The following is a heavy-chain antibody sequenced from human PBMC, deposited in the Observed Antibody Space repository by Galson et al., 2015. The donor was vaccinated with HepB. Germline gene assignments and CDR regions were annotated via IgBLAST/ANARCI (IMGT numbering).Heavy chain of an antibody. Sequence: SLRLSCAASGFTFSSYAMSWVRQAPGKGLEWVSAMSGSGGNTYYADSVKGRFTVSRDNSRTTLYLQMNSLRAEDTAVYYCAKSLGTGAARGLDVWGQGTTVTVSS. CDR2: MSGSGGNT. V-gene: IGHV3-23*01. CDR3: AKSLGTGAARGLDV. D-gene: IGHD2-8*02. J-gene: IGHJ6*02. CDR1: GFTFSSYA.